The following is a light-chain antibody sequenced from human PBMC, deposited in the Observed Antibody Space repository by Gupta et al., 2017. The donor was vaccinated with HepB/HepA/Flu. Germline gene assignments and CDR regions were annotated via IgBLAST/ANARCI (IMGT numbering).Light chain of an antibody. V-gene: IGLV6-57*03. CDR3: QSYDNMDV. CDR1: SGSIASND. J-gene: IGLJ1*01. CDR2: EDY. Sequence: NFMLTQPHSVSGSPGETVIISCTRSSGSIASNDVQWYQQRPGSAPTTLIYEDYQRPSGVPGRFSGSIDISSNSASLTISGLKTEDEAEYYCQSYDNMDVFGTGTKVTFL.